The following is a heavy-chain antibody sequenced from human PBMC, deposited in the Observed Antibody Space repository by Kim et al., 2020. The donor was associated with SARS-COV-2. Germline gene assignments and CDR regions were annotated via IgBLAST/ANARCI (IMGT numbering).Heavy chain of an antibody. V-gene: IGHV3-48*03. D-gene: IGHD3-3*02. J-gene: IGHJ3*01. CDR3: ASPLSHFAFDF. CDR1: GFTFSNYE. Sequence: GGSLRLSCAASGFTFSNYEMNWVRRAPGKGLEWVSYISSSGNTIYYADSVKGRFTISRDNAKNSLYLQMNSLRAEDTAVYYCASPLSHFAFDFWGQGTMVTVSS. CDR2: ISSSGNTI.